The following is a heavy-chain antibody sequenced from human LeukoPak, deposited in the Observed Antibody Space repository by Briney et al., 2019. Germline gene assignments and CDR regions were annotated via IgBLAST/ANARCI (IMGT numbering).Heavy chain of an antibody. CDR3: ARQGRYYDYVWGSYRWYNWFDP. J-gene: IGHJ5*02. Sequence: GESLKISCKGSGYSFTSYWIGWVRQMPGKGREWMGIIYPGDSDTRYSPSFQGQVTISADKSISTAYLQWSSLKASDTAMYYCARQGRYYDYVWGSYRWYNWFDPWGQGTLVTVSS. CDR2: IYPGDSDT. V-gene: IGHV5-51*01. D-gene: IGHD3-16*02. CDR1: GYSFTSYW.